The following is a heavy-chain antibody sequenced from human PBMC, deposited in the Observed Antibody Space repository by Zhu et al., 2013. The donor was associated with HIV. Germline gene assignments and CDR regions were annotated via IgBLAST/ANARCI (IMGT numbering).Heavy chain of an antibody. Sequence: VQLVESGGGVVQPGRSLRLSCAASGFTFSSYGMHWVRQAPGKGLEWVAVIWYDGSNKYYADSVKGRFTISRDDSKNTLYLQMNSLRADDTAMYYCARDSETYLLRSGTYYVYWGQGTLVTVSS. D-gene: IGHD1-26*01. CDR3: ARDSETYLLRSGTYYVY. J-gene: IGHJ4*02. CDR1: GFTFSSYG. V-gene: IGHV3-33*01. CDR2: IWYDGSNK.